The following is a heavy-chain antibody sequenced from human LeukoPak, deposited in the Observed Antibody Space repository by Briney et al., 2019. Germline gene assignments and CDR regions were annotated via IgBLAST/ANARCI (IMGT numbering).Heavy chain of an antibody. Sequence: PGGTLRLSCAASGFTFSSHGMSWVRQAPGKGLEWVSTISGSGDNTYYADSVKGRFTISRDNSKNTLYLQMNSLRAEDTAVYYCAKEGAGPYAFYYYYYYMDVWGKGTTVTVSS. J-gene: IGHJ6*03. CDR3: AKEGAGPYAFYYYYYYMDV. V-gene: IGHV3-23*01. CDR1: GFTFSSHG. D-gene: IGHD3-10*01. CDR2: ISGSGDNT.